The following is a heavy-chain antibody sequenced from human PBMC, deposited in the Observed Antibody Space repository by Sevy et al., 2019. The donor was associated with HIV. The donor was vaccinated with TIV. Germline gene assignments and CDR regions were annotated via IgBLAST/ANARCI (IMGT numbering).Heavy chain of an antibody. CDR1: GFTFSSYG. J-gene: IGHJ4*02. CDR3: ARDKVPPVVVTVVGGGLSYFFDY. D-gene: IGHD3-10*01. Sequence: GGSLRLSCAASGFTFSSYGMHWVRQAPDKGLEWVAVIWYDGTNKYYADSVKGRFTIFRDNSKNTRYLQMSSLRADVTAVYYGARDKVPPVVVTVVGGGLSYFFDYWGQGTLVTVSS. CDR2: IWYDGTNK. V-gene: IGHV3-33*01.